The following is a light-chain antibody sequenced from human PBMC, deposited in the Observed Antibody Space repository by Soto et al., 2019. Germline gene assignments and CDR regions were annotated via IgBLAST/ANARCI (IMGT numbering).Light chain of an antibody. J-gene: IGKJ5*01. CDR3: QQSSSSPIT. V-gene: IGKV3-20*01. CDR1: QSVSSGY. CDR2: AAS. Sequence: EIVLTQSPCTLSLSPGERATLSCRAGQSVSSGYLAWYQQKPDQVPRLLMYAASSRATGIPDRFSGSGSGTDFTLTISRLEAEDFAVYYCQQSSSSPITFGQGTRLEI.